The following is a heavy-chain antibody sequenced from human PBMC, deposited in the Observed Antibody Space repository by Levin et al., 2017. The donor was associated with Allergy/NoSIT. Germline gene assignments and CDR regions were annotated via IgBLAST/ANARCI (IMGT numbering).Heavy chain of an antibody. V-gene: IGHV3-48*04. Sequence: GGSLRLSCAASGFTFTSYSVNWPRQTPGRGLEWLSYISVSGDTIYYADSVKGRFTISRDNAENSVYLQMNSLRAEDTALYYCARVGGDCTGTSCYAEYYFDYWGQGTLVTVSS. CDR1: GFTFTSYS. D-gene: IGHD2-2*01. CDR2: ISVSGDTI. CDR3: ARVGGDCTGTSCYAEYYFDY. J-gene: IGHJ4*02.